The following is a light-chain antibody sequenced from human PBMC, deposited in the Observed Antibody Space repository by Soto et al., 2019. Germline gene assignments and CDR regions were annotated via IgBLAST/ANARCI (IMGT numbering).Light chain of an antibody. CDR1: QSVSSC. CDR3: QERSNLPLT. Sequence: EIVLTQSPATLSLSPGERATLSCRASQSVSSCLAWYQQKPGQAPRLLIYDASNRATGVPARFSGSGSGTDFTLTISSLEPEDFAVYYCQERSNLPLTFGGGTKVEI. CDR2: DAS. V-gene: IGKV3-11*01. J-gene: IGKJ4*01.